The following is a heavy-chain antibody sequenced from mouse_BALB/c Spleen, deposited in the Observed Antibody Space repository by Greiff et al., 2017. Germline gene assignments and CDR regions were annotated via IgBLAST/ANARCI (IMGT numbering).Heavy chain of an antibody. Sequence: EVKLVESGGGLVQPGGSLKLSCAASGFTFSSYGMSWVRQTPDKRLELVATINSNGGSTYYPGSVKGRFTISRDNAKNTLYLQMSSLKSEDTAMYYCARDGGNYVYYFDYWGQGTTLTVSS. V-gene: IGHV5-6-3*01. CDR2: INSNGGST. D-gene: IGHD1-1*02. CDR3: ARDGGNYVYYFDY. J-gene: IGHJ2*01. CDR1: GFTFSSYG.